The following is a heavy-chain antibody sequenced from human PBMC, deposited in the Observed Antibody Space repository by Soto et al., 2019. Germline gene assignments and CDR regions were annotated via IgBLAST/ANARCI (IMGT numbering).Heavy chain of an antibody. CDR3: ARAGSFGVDEYLKY. J-gene: IGHJ1*01. D-gene: IGHD3-3*02. Sequence: ASVKVSCKASGYTFTDFFVHWVRQAPGQGLEWMGWINPHDGGTKYAQKFQGRVTMTWDTSISTAFTELNGLRPDDTAIYFCARAGSFGVDEYLKYWGEGSLVTVYS. V-gene: IGHV1-2*02. CDR1: GYTFTDFF. CDR2: INPHDGGT.